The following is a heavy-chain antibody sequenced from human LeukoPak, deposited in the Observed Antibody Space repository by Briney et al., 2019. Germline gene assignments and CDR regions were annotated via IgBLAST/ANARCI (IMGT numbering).Heavy chain of an antibody. Sequence: GASVKVSCKASGYTFTSYDINWVRQATGQGLEWMGWMNPNSGNTGYAQKFQGRVTMTRNTSISTAYMELSSLRSEDTAVYYCARGTSGYSGYDLRFDYWGQGTLVTVSS. D-gene: IGHD5-12*01. CDR3: ARGTSGYSGYDLRFDY. V-gene: IGHV1-8*01. CDR1: GYTFTSYD. CDR2: MNPNSGNT. J-gene: IGHJ4*02.